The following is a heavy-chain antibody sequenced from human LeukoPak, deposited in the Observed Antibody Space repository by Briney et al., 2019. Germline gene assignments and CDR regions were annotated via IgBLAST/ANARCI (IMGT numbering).Heavy chain of an antibody. CDR1: GFTFGDYA. D-gene: IGHD2-2*02. CDR2: IRSKVYGGTP. Sequence: GGSLRLSRTPSGFTFGDYAMSWVRQAPGKGLEWVGFIRSKVYGGTPEYAASVKGRFTISRDDSKSIAYLQMNSLKTEDTAVYYCTRVDCSSTSCYISHADYWGRGTLVTVSS. V-gene: IGHV3-49*04. J-gene: IGHJ4*02. CDR3: TRVDCSSTSCYISHADY.